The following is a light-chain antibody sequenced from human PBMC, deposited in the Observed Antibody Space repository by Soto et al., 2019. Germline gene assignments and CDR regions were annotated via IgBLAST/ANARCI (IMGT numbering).Light chain of an antibody. V-gene: IGLV2-14*01. CDR3: SSYTITSTYV. J-gene: IGLJ1*01. CDR2: EVS. Sequence: QSVLTQPASVSGSPGQSITISCTGTSSDVGGYNDVSWYQQHPGKAPKLMIYEVSDRPSGVSNRFSGSKSGNTASLTISGLQAEDEADYYCSSYTITSTYVFGTGTKVTVL. CDR1: SSDVGGYND.